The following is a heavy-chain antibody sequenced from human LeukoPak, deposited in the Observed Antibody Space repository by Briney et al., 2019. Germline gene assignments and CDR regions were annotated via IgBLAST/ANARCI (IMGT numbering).Heavy chain of an antibody. CDR3: ARDIPAAQYYYYYGMDV. CDR2: IYTSGST. CDR1: GGSISSYY. J-gene: IGHJ6*02. D-gene: IGHD2-2*01. Sequence: SETLSLTFTVSGGSISSYYWSWIRQPAGKGLEWIGRIYTSGSTNYNPSLKSRVTMSVDTSKNQFSLKLSSVTAADTAVYYCARDIPAAQYYYYYGMDVWGQGTTVTVSS. V-gene: IGHV4-4*07.